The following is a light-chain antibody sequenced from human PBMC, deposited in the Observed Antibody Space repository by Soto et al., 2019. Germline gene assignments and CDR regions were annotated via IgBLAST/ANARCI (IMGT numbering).Light chain of an antibody. V-gene: IGLV2-11*01. CDR2: DVS. J-gene: IGLJ3*02. CDR1: SSDVGAYNY. CDR3: QAYDYSLTASV. Sequence: QSALTQPRSVSGSPGQSVTISCTGTSSDVGAYNYVSWYQQHPGKAPKFMIYDVSKRPSGVPDRFSGSKSGNTASLAITGLQAEDEADYYCQAYDYSLTASVFGGGTKLTVL.